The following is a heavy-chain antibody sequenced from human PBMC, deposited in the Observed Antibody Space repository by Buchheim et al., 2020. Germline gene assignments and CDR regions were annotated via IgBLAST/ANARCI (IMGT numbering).Heavy chain of an antibody. V-gene: IGHV1-69*02. CDR1: GGTFSSYT. D-gene: IGHD4-23*01. Sequence: QVQLVQSGAEVKKPGSSVKVSCKASGGTFSSYTISWVRQAPGQGLEWMGRIIPILGIANYTQKFQGRVTITADKSTSTAYMELSSLRSEDTAVYYCARVWVDGGNSFDYWGQGTL. CDR3: ARVWVDGGNSFDY. CDR2: IIPILGIA. J-gene: IGHJ4*02.